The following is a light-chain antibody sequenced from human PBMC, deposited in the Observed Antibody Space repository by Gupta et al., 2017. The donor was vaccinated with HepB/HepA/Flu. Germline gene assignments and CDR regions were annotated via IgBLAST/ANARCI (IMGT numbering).Light chain of an antibody. CDR2: LGS. J-gene: IGKJ5*01. Sequence: DIVITQAPIPLPVTPGEPASISCRSSQSLLHSNGYNYLDWYLQKPGQSPQLLIYLGSSRASGVPDRFSGSGSGTDFTLKISRVEAEDVGVYYCMQALRTPITFGQGTRLEIK. V-gene: IGKV2-28*01. CDR1: QSLLHSNGYNY. CDR3: MQALRTPIT.